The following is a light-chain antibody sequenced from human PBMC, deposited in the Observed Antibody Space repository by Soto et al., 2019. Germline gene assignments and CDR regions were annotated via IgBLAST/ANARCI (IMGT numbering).Light chain of an antibody. Sequence: QSVLTQPASVFGSPGQSITISCTGTSSDVGGYNFVSWYQQLPGKAPKLMIYEVTSRPSGVSNRFSGSKSGNTASLTISGLQPEDEADYYCISYTTSSTVVFGTGTKLTVL. V-gene: IGLV2-14*03. CDR1: SSDVGGYNF. CDR3: ISYTTSSTVV. CDR2: EVT. J-gene: IGLJ1*01.